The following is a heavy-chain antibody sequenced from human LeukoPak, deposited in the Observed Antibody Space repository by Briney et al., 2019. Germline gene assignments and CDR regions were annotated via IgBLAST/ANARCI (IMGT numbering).Heavy chain of an antibody. CDR2: ISAYNGNT. CDR3: ARGYYDSSGYYLIAFDI. J-gene: IGHJ3*02. D-gene: IGHD3-22*01. Sequence: ASVKVSCMAYGYTFTRHGISWVRQAPGQGLEWMGWISAYNGNTNYAQKLQGRVTMTTDTSTSTAYMELRSLRSDDTAVYYCARGYYDSSGYYLIAFDIWGQGTMVTVSS. CDR1: GYTFTRHG. V-gene: IGHV1-18*01.